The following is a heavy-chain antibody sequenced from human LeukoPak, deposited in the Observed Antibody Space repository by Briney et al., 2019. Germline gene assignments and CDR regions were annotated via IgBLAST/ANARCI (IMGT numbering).Heavy chain of an antibody. D-gene: IGHD6-6*01. CDR2: ISGSGGST. V-gene: IGHV3-23*01. J-gene: IGHJ4*02. CDR1: GFTFSSYA. Sequence: GGSLRLSCAASGFTFSSYAMSWVRQAPGKGLEWVSAISGSGGSTYYAASVKGRFTISRDNSKNTLYLQMNSLRAEDTAVYYCAKVYSSSIRRPYFDYWGQGTLVTVSS. CDR3: AKVYSSSIRRPYFDY.